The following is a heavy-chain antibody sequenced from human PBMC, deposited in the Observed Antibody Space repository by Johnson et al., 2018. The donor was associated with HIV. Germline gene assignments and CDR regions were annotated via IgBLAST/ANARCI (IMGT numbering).Heavy chain of an antibody. CDR2: IRSEDNTYAT. J-gene: IGHJ3*02. CDR3: TRDQKFCPLCGGDDAFDI. CDR1: GFTFSGSA. V-gene: IGHV3-73*01. Sequence: VQLVESGGGLVQSGGSLKLSCTSSGFTFSGSAMHWVRQASGKGLEWVGRIRSEDNTYATAYAASVKGRFTISRDDSKNTAYLQMNSLKTEDTAVYYCTRDQKFCPLCGGDDAFDIWGQGTMVTVSS. D-gene: IGHD2-21*01.